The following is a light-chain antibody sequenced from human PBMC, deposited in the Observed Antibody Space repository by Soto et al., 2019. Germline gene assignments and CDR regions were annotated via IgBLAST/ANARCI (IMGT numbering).Light chain of an antibody. CDR1: QYIRNC. CDR2: AAS. CDR3: QKYRSVRV. V-gene: IGKV1-27*01. Sequence: DIQMTQSPTSLSASVGDRVTITCRASQYIRNCVAWYQQKPGKAPKLLIYAASTLQSGVPPRFSGSGYGTDFTLTINSLQPEAVATYSCQKYRSVRVFGPGPKVAIK. J-gene: IGKJ3*01.